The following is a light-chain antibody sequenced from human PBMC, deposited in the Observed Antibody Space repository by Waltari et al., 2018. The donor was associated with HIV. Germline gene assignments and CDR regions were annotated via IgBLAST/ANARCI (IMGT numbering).Light chain of an antibody. CDR2: GAS. J-gene: IGKJ2*01. V-gene: IGKV1-39*01. Sequence: DIQMTQSPSRLSASVGDTVVISCRASQSITYFLNWYQLKPGKAPALLISGASSLQSGVPSRFVGSGSGTDFTLTIKNLQPGDFATNFCQQSDSFPYTFGPGTKLDI. CDR3: QQSDSFPYT. CDR1: QSITYF.